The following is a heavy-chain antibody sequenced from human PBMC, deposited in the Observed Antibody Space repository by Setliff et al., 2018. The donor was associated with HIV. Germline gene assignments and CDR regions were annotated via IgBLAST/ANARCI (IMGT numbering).Heavy chain of an antibody. J-gene: IGHJ5*02. D-gene: IGHD2-2*01. Sequence: PSETLSLTCTVSGGSISSYYWSWIRQPPGKGLEWIGYISPTGNTNYNPSLKSRVTISLDTSKNQFSLKLTSVTAADTAVYYCARGGTSSNWFGPWGQGTLVTVSS. CDR1: GGSISSYY. CDR2: ISPTGNT. CDR3: ARGGTSSNWFGP. V-gene: IGHV4-59*01.